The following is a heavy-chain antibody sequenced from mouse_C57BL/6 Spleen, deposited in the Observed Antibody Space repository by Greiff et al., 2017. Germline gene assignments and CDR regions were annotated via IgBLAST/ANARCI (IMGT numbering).Heavy chain of an antibody. Sequence: VQGVESGAELVKPGASVKMSCKASGYTFTTYPIEWMKQNHGKSLEWIGNFHPYNDDTKYNEKFKGKATLTVEKSSSTVYLELSRLTSDDSAVYYCARRDYDESYFDVWGTGTTVTVSS. CDR2: FHPYNDDT. V-gene: IGHV1-47*01. D-gene: IGHD2-4*01. CDR1: GYTFTTYP. J-gene: IGHJ1*03. CDR3: ARRDYDESYFDV.